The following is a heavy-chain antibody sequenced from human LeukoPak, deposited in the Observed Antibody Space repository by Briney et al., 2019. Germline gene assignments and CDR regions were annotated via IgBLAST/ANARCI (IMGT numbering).Heavy chain of an antibody. V-gene: IGHV4-34*01. J-gene: IGHJ4*02. CDR2: INHSGST. CDR1: GGSFSGYY. Sequence: SATLSLTCAVYGGSFSGYYWSWIRQPPGKGLEWIGEINHSGSTNYNPSLKSRVTVSVDTSKNQFSLKLSSVTAADTAVYYCARGTMTTVTYYFDYWGQGTLVTVSS. CDR3: ARGTMTTVTYYFDY. D-gene: IGHD4-17*01.